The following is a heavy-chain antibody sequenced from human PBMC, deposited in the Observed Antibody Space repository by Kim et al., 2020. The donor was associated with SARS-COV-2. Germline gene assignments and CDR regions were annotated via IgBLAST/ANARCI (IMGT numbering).Heavy chain of an antibody. CDR3: ATVSSATGNNY. V-gene: IGHV4-4*02. CDR2: T. Sequence: TNYNPSLKSRVTISRDKSENQFSLKLSSVTAADTAVYYCATVSSATGNNYWGQGTLVTVSS. J-gene: IGHJ4*02. D-gene: IGHD6-13*01.